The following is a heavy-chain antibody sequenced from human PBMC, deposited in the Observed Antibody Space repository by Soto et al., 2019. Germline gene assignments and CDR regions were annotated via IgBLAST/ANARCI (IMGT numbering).Heavy chain of an antibody. V-gene: IGHV3-53*01. CDR1: GFTVSSNY. CDR2: IYSGGST. J-gene: IGHJ6*02. D-gene: IGHD6-13*01. Sequence: EVQLVESGGGLIQPGGSLRLSCAASGFTVSSNYMSWVRQAPGKGLVWVSVIYSGGSTYYADSVKGRFTISRDNSKNTLYLQMNSLRAEDTAVYYCARDGGGSSSPGYYYYGMDVWGQGTTVTVSS. CDR3: ARDGGGSSSPGYYYYGMDV.